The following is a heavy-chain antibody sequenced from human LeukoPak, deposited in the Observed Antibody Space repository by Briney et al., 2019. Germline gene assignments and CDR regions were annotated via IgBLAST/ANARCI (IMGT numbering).Heavy chain of an antibody. V-gene: IGHV1-8*01. CDR3: ARIGGINGDYEGD. CDR1: GYTFTSYD. D-gene: IGHD4-17*01. J-gene: IGHJ4*02. Sequence: ASVKVSCNASGYTFTSYDINRVRQATGQGLEWMGWMNPNSGNTGYAQKFQGRVTMTRNTSISTAYMELSSLRSEDTAVYYCARIGGINGDYEGDWGQGTLVTVSS. CDR2: MNPNSGNT.